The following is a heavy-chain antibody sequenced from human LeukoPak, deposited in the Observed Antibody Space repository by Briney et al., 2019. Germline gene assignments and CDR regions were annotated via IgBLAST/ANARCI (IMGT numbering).Heavy chain of an antibody. CDR2: IYNSGST. D-gene: IGHD3-22*01. J-gene: IGHJ6*03. V-gene: IGHV4-59*11. Sequence: SETLSLTCTVSGGSISRHSWSWIRQPPGKGLEWIGYIYNSGSTNYNPSLKSRVTISIDTSKKQFSLKLRSVTAADTAVYYCARVRSGDSSGYYQDYYYYYYIDVWGKGTTVTVSS. CDR1: GGSISRHS. CDR3: ARVRSGDSSGYYQDYYYYYYIDV.